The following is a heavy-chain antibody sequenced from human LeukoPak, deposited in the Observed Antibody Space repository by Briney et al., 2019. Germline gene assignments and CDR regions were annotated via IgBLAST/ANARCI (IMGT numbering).Heavy chain of an antibody. D-gene: IGHD4-17*01. Sequence: ASVKVSCKASGYTFTNYGISWVRQAPGQGLEWMGGIIPIFGTANYAQKFQGRVTITADESTSTAYMELSSLRSEDTAVYYCARDVQSGAWQYSFDYWGQGTLVTVSS. CDR1: GYTFTNYG. CDR3: ARDVQSGAWQYSFDY. J-gene: IGHJ4*02. CDR2: IIPIFGTA. V-gene: IGHV1-69*13.